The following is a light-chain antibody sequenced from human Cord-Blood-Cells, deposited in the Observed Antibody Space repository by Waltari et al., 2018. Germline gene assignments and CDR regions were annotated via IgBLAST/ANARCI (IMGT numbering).Light chain of an antibody. V-gene: IGLV2-14*01. CDR1: TSDVGGYHY. J-gene: IGLJ2*01. Sequence: QSALTQPASVSGSPGQSTTISCTGTTSDVGGYHYVSWYQQPPGKAPKLMLYDVSNRPSGVSNRFSGSKSGNTASLTISGLQAEDEADYYCSSYTSSSTVVFGGGTKLTVL. CDR3: SSYTSSSTVV. CDR2: DVS.